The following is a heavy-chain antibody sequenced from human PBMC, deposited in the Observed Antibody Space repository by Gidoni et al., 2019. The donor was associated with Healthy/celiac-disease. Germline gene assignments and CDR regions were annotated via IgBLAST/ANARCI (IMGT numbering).Heavy chain of an antibody. CDR1: GFPFRRDG. Sequence: QVQLVASGGGVVQPGRSLRLPCAASGFPFRRDGMHWVRQAPGKGLEWVAVLWYDGSNKYYADPVKGRFTISRDNSKNTLYLQMNRLRAEDTAVYYCARDSAAYYGDYGNDIWGQGTMVTVSS. CDR2: LWYDGSNK. D-gene: IGHD4-17*01. CDR3: ARDSAAYYGDYGNDI. J-gene: IGHJ3*02. V-gene: IGHV3-33*01.